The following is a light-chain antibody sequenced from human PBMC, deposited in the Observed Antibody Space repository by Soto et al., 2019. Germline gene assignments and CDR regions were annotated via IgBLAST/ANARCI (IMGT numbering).Light chain of an antibody. V-gene: IGLV3-21*02. CDR2: DDN. J-gene: IGLJ2*01. Sequence: SYELTQSPSVSVAPGQTARITCEEDNIGTKSVHWYQQKPGQAPVLVVYDDNDRPSGIPERFSGSNSGTTATLAISRVEAGDDADYYCQVWDSTSELVVFGGGTKLTVL. CDR3: QVWDSTSELVV. CDR1: NIGTKS.